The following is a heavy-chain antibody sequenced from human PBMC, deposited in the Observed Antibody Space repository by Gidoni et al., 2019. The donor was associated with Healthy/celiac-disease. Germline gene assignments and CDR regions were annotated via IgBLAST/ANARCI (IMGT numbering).Heavy chain of an antibody. Sequence: QVQLVESGGGVVQPGRSLRLSCAASGFPFSSYGMHWVRQAPGKGLEWVAVISYDGSNKYYADSVKGRFTISRDNSKNTLYLQMNSLRAEDTAVYYCAKERYYYGSGSYYISGYWGQGTLVTVSS. J-gene: IGHJ4*02. CDR3: AKERYYYGSGSYYISGY. CDR2: ISYDGSNK. V-gene: IGHV3-30*18. CDR1: GFPFSSYG. D-gene: IGHD3-10*01.